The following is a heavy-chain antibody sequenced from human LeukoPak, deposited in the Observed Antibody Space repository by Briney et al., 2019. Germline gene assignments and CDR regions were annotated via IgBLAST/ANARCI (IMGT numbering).Heavy chain of an antibody. CDR2: IIPIFGIA. J-gene: IGHJ6*02. CDR1: GGTFSSYA. CDR3: AKDPYCSSTSCYMGSKDFYYYYGMDV. V-gene: IGHV1-69*04. D-gene: IGHD2-2*02. Sequence: SVKVSCKASGGTFSSYAISWVRQAPGQGLEWMGRIIPIFGIANYAQKFQGRVTITADKSTSTAYVELSSLRSEDTAVYYCAKDPYCSSTSCYMGSKDFYYYYGMDVWGQGTTVTVSS.